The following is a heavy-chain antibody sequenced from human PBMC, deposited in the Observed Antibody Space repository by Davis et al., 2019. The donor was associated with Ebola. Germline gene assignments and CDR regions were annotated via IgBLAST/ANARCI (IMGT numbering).Heavy chain of an antibody. Sequence: PSETLSLTCTVSGGSISSSSYYWGWIRQPPGKGLEWIGEINHSGSTNYNPSLKSRIAISVATSKNQFSLRLSSVTAADTAVYHCARGIATGGYYWFDSWGQGTLVTVSS. D-gene: IGHD6-13*01. CDR2: INHSGST. V-gene: IGHV4-39*07. CDR3: ARGIATGGYYWFDS. CDR1: GGSISSSSYY. J-gene: IGHJ5*01.